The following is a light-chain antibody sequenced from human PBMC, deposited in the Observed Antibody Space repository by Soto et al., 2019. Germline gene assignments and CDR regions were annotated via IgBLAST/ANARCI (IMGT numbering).Light chain of an antibody. V-gene: IGKV1-39*01. Sequence: DIQMTQSPTSLSASVGDRVTITCRASQAITNYLNWYQHKPGKAPDLLIYSASNLQSGVPSRFRGSGSGTDFTLTISSLQPEDFASYYCQQSYSTPYTFGQGTKLQIK. CDR3: QQSYSTPYT. CDR2: SAS. J-gene: IGKJ2*01. CDR1: QAITNY.